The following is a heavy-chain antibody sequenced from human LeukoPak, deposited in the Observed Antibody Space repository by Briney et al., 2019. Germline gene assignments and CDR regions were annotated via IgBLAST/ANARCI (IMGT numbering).Heavy chain of an antibody. CDR3: AKKGDSGWYHYFDY. V-gene: IGHV3-74*01. D-gene: IGHD6-19*01. CDR1: GFTFSSYW. J-gene: IGHJ4*02. Sequence: PGGSLRLSCAASGFTFSSYWMHWVRQAPGKGLVGASRINSDGRSTSYADSVKGRFTISRDSYKNTLYLQMNSLRAEDTAVYYCAKKGDSGWYHYFDYWGQGTLVTVSS. CDR2: INSDGRST.